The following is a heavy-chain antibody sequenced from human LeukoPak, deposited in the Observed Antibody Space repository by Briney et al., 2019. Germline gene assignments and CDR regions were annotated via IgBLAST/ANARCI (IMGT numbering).Heavy chain of an antibody. CDR2: IIPIFGTA. V-gene: IGHV1-69*05. CDR1: GGTFSSYA. D-gene: IGHD2-15*01. CDR3: ARVAVADTFDYYYMDV. J-gene: IGHJ6*03. Sequence: ASLKLPCKASGGTFSSYAISWVRQAPGQGLEWMGGIIPIFGTANYAQKFQGRVTITTDDSTSTAYMELSSLRSEDTAVYYCARVAVADTFDYYYMDVWGKGTTVTVSS.